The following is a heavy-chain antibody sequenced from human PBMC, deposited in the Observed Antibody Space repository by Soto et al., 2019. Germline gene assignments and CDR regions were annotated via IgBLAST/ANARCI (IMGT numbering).Heavy chain of an antibody. Sequence: SVKVSCKASGGTFSSYAISWVRQAPGQGLEWMGGIIPIFGTANYAQKFQGRVTITADESTSTAYMELSSLRAEDTAVYYCAKDPDHPSSGWSKRRGYFDYWGQGTLVTVSS. CDR1: GGTFSSYA. J-gene: IGHJ4*02. CDR3: AKDPDHPSSGWSKRRGYFDY. V-gene: IGHV1-69*13. D-gene: IGHD6-19*01. CDR2: IIPIFGTA.